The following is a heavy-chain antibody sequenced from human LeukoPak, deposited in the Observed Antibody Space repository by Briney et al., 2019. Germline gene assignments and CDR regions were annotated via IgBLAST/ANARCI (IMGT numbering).Heavy chain of an antibody. CDR2: ISGSGGST. D-gene: IGHD3-3*01. V-gene: IGHV3-23*01. J-gene: IGHJ4*02. CDR3: AKHRFLEWLLWDYFDY. CDR1: GFTFSSYA. Sequence: PGGSLRLSCAASGFTFSSYAMSWVRHAPGKGLEWVSAISGSGGSTYYADSVKGRFTISRDNSKNTLYLQMNSLRAEDTAVYYCAKHRFLEWLLWDYFDYWGQGTLVTVSS.